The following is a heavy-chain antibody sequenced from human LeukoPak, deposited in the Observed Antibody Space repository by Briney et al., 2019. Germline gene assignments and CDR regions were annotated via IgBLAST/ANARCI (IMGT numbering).Heavy chain of an antibody. CDR3: ARDRTDGNRSGYSDVFDI. V-gene: IGHV1-69*13. CDR1: GGTFSNYA. D-gene: IGHD3-22*01. Sequence: GASVKVSCKASGGTFSNYAFNWVRQAPGQGLEWMGGIIPIFGTANYAQKFQGRVTITADESTSTAYMELSSLRSEDTAIYYCARDRTDGNRSGYSDVFDIWGQGTMVSVSS. CDR2: IIPIFGTA. J-gene: IGHJ3*02.